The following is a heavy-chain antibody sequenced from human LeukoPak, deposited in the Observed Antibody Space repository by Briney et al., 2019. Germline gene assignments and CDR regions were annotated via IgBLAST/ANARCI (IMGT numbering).Heavy chain of an antibody. Sequence: GASVKVSCKVSGYTLTELSMHWVRQAPGKGLEWMGGFDPEDGETIYAQKFQGRVTMTEDTSTDTAYMELSSLRSEDTAVYYCATQAGRYCSGGSCSKLNYYYYYGMDVWGKGTTVTVSS. V-gene: IGHV1-24*01. CDR3: ATQAGRYCSGGSCSKLNYYYYYGMDV. CDR1: GYTLTELS. CDR2: FDPEDGET. J-gene: IGHJ6*04. D-gene: IGHD2-15*01.